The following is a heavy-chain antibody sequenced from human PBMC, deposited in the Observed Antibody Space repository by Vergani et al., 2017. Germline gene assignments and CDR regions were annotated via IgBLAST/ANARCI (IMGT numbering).Heavy chain of an antibody. D-gene: IGHD3-3*01. J-gene: IGHJ6*03. CDR2: ISSSGSTI. Sequence: QVQLVESGGGLVKPGGSLRLSCAASGFTFSDYYMSWIRQAPGKGLEWVSYISSSGSTIYYADSVKGRFTISRDNAKNSLYLQMNSLRAEDTAVYYCASTYYDFWSGYYPYYYYMDVWGKGTTVTVSS. CDR1: GFTFSDYY. CDR3: ASTYYDFWSGYYPYYYYMDV. V-gene: IGHV3-11*01.